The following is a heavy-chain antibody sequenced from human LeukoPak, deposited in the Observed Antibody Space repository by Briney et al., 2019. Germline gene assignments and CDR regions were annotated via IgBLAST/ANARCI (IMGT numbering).Heavy chain of an antibody. Sequence: GGSLRLSCVASEFTFSTYAMTWVRQAPGKGLEWVSVISGNDDTTYYADSVKGRFTISRDNSKNTLYLQMNSLRAEDTAIYYCAKGHTGSCYSLQDCWGQGTLVTVSS. CDR3: AKGHTGSCYSLQDC. CDR2: ISGNDDTT. D-gene: IGHD2-15*01. V-gene: IGHV3-23*01. J-gene: IGHJ4*02. CDR1: EFTFSTYA.